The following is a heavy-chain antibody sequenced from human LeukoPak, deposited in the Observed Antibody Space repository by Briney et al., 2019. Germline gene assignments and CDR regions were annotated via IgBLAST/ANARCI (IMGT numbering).Heavy chain of an antibody. V-gene: IGHV5-51*01. D-gene: IGHD6-13*01. CDR1: YW. CDR3: ARRYAAAAGFDAFDI. J-gene: IGHJ3*02. Sequence: YWSWIRQPPGKGLEWMGIIYPGDSDTRYSPSFQGQVTISADKSISTAYLQWSSLKASDTAMYYCARRYAAAAGFDAFDIWGQGTMVTVSS. CDR2: IYPGDSDT.